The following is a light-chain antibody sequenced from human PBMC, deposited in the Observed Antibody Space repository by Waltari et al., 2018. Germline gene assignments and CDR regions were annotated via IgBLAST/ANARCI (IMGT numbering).Light chain of an antibody. CDR1: QSFSSSY. CDR3: QQYGSSPYT. V-gene: IGKV3-20*01. CDR2: GAS. Sequence: EIVLTQSPGTLSLSTGERATLSCRASQSFSSSYLAWYQQKPGQAPRLLIYGASSRATDIPDRFSGSGSGTDFTLTITRLEPEDFAVYYCQQYGSSPYTFGQGTKLEIK. J-gene: IGKJ2*01.